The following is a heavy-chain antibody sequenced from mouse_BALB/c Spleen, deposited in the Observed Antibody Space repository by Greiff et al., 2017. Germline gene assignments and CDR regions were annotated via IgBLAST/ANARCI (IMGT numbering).Heavy chain of an antibody. CDR3: ARQKDRYDDY. J-gene: IGHJ2*01. V-gene: IGHV1-69*02. D-gene: IGHD2-14*01. CDR1: GYTFTSYW. CDR2: IDPSDSYT. Sequence: QVQLKQPGAELVKPGASVKLSCKASGYTFTSYWMHWVKQRPGQGLEWIGEIDPSDSYTNYNQKFKGKATLTVDKSSSTAYMQLSSLTSEDSAVYYCARQKDRYDDYWGQGTTLTVSS.